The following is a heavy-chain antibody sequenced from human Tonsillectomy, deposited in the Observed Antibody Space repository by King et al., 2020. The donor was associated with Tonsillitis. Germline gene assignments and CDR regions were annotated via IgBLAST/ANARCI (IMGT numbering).Heavy chain of an antibody. J-gene: IGHJ4*02. CDR3: ARVGLYCSGGSCGLDN. CDR2: IISRSSYI. D-gene: IGHD2-15*01. CDR1: GFTFGSYS. Sequence: VQLVESGGGLVKPGGSLRLSCTASGFTFGSYSMTWVRQAPGKGLQWVSSIISRSSYIYSADSVKGRFTLSRDNAKDSLYLQMNSLRAEDTARYYCARVGLYCSGGSCGLDNWGPGTLVTVS. V-gene: IGHV3-21*06.